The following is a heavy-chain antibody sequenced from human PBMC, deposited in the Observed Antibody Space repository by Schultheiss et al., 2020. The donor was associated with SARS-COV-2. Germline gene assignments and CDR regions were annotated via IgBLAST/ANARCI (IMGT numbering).Heavy chain of an antibody. J-gene: IGHJ4*02. CDR3: AKDWGIVATSGDY. V-gene: IGHV3-NL1*01. D-gene: IGHD5-12*01. Sequence: GESLKISCAASGFTFSSYAMHWVRQAPGKGLEWVSFIYSGGSTYYADSVKGRFTISRDNSKNTLYLQMNSLRAEDTAVYYCAKDWGIVATSGDYWGQGTLVTVSS. CDR1: GFTFSSYA. CDR2: IYSGGST.